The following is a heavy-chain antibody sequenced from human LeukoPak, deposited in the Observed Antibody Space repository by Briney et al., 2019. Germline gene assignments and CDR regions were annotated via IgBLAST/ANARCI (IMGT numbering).Heavy chain of an antibody. D-gene: IGHD5-24*01. J-gene: IGHJ3*02. Sequence: SETLSLTCTVCGGSIGTNTYYWGWIRQPPGKGLEWVGYIYYSGRTNYNLSLKSRVTISVNTSKNQFSLKLSSVTAADTAVYYCARDLRRDDSPADDAFDIWGQGTMVTVSS. CDR1: GGSIGTNTYY. CDR3: ARDLRRDDSPADDAFDI. CDR2: IYYSGRT. V-gene: IGHV4-61*05.